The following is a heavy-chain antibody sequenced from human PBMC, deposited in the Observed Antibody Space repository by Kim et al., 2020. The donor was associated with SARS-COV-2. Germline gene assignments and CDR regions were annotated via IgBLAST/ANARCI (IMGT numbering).Heavy chain of an antibody. CDR1: GGSISSSNW. V-gene: IGHV4-4*02. CDR3: ARVYGLQSADYYYGMDV. J-gene: IGHJ6*02. Sequence: SETLSLTCAVSGGSISSSNWWSWVRQPPGKGLEWIGEIYHSGSTNYNPSLKSRVTISVDKSKNQFSLKLSSVTAADTAVYYCARVYGLQSADYYYGMDVWGQGTTVTVSS. D-gene: IGHD4-4*01. CDR2: IYHSGST.